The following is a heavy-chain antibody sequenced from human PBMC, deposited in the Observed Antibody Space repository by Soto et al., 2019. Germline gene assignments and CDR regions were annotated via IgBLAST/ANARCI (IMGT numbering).Heavy chain of an antibody. CDR1: GFIFSGSA. D-gene: IGHD1-26*01. CDR3: ARLWSEREPNFDH. V-gene: IGHV3-73*02. CDR2: IRSKANNYAT. J-gene: IGHJ4*02. Sequence: VQLVESGGGLVQPGGSLKLSCAASGFIFSGSAMHWVRQASGKGLEWGGRIRSKANNYATVYAASVKGRFTIYRDDSKNTAYLQRNSLKTEDTAVYYCARLWSEREPNFDHWGQGTLVTVSS.